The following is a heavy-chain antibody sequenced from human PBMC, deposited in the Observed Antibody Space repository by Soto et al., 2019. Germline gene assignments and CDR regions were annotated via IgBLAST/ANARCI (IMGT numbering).Heavy chain of an antibody. Sequence: SVKVSCKASGFTFTSSAVQWVRQARGQRLEWIGWIVVGRGNTNYAQKFQERVTITRDMSTSTAYMELSSLRSEDTAVYYCAGFMSITPYYYYGMSFWGQGTTVTVSS. CDR3: AGFMSITPYYYYGMSF. J-gene: IGHJ6*02. CDR2: IVVGRGNT. D-gene: IGHD3-10*01. CDR1: GFTFTSSA. V-gene: IGHV1-58*01.